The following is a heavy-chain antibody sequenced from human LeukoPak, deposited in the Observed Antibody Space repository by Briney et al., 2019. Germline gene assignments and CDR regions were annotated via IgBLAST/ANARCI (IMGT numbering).Heavy chain of an antibody. Sequence: GGSLRLSCAASGFTFSSHGMPWVRQAPGKGLEWVAVIWYDGSYTFHANSVKGRFTISRDNTKNTLYLQMNGLRAEDTAVYYCARIRVPHEYHYYTVDVWGQGTTVTVSS. V-gene: IGHV3-33*01. CDR1: GFTFSSHG. CDR3: ARIRVPHEYHYYTVDV. D-gene: IGHD2-2*01. J-gene: IGHJ6*02. CDR2: IWYDGSYT.